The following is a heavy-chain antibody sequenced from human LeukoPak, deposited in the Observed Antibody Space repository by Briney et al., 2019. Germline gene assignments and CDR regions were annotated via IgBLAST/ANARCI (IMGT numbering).Heavy chain of an antibody. CDR2: ISAYNGNT. J-gene: IGHJ4*02. CDR3: ARDRALSSSYYDSSGY. D-gene: IGHD3-22*01. V-gene: IGHV1-18*01. CDR1: GYTFTSYG. Sequence: GASVKVSCKASGYTFTSYGISWVRQAPGQGLEWMGWISAYNGNTNYAQKLQGRVTMTRDTATSTAYMELRSLRSDDTAVYYCARDRALSSSYYDSSGYWGQGTLVTVSS.